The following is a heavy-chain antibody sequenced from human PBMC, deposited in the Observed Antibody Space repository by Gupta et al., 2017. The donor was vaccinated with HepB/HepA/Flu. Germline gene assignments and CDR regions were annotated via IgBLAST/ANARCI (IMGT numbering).Heavy chain of an antibody. CDR3: ARGRGSGWLTKGAFDI. CDR1: GGSFSGYY. J-gene: IGHJ3*02. V-gene: IGHV4-34*01. D-gene: IGHD6-19*01. Sequence: QVQLQQWGAGLLKPSETLSLTCAVSGGSFSGYYWSWIRQPPGKGLEWIGEINHSGSTNYNPSLKSRVTISVDTSKNQFSLKLSSVTAADTAVYYCARGRGSGWLTKGAFDIWGQGTMVTVSS. CDR2: INHSGST.